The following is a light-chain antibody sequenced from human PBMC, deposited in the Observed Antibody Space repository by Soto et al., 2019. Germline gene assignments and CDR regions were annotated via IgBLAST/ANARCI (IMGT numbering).Light chain of an antibody. J-gene: IGKJ3*01. CDR1: QSISSW. CDR3: QQYNTYSGT. V-gene: IGKV1-5*03. Sequence: DIQMTQSPSTLSASVGDRVTITCRASQSISSWLAWYQQKPGKAPKLLIYKASSLESGVPSRFSGSGSGTKFTLTISSLQPDDFATYYCQQYNTYSGTFGPGTKVDIK. CDR2: KAS.